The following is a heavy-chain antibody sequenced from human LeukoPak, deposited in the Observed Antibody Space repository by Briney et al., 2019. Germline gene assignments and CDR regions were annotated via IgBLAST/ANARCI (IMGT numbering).Heavy chain of an antibody. CDR1: GGSISSGNYY. J-gene: IGHJ4*02. CDR3: AREFCSSASCPFDF. D-gene: IGHD2-2*01. Sequence: SETLSLTCTVSGGSISSGNYYWSWIRQPAGKGLEWIGRIYTSGSTNYNPSLMSRVTISLDTSKNQFPLKLSSVTAADTALYYCAREFCSSASCPFDFWGQGTLVTVSS. V-gene: IGHV4-61*02. CDR2: IYTSGST.